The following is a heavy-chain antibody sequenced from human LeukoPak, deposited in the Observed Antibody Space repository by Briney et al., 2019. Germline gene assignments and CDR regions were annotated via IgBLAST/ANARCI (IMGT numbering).Heavy chain of an antibody. CDR1: GGSISSSSYY. Sequence: SETLSLTCTVSGGSISSSSYYWGWIRQPPGRGLEWIGSIYYSGSTYYNPSLKSRVTISVGTSKNQFSLKLSSVTAADTAVYYCARTGRKNDFWSGYYKTPQYYFDYWGQGTLVTVSS. CDR2: IYYSGST. V-gene: IGHV4-39*01. J-gene: IGHJ4*02. D-gene: IGHD3-3*01. CDR3: ARTGRKNDFWSGYYKTPQYYFDY.